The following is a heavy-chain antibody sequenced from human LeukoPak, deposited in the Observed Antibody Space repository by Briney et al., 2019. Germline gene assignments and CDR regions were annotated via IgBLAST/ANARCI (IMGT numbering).Heavy chain of an antibody. V-gene: IGHV4-34*01. CDR1: GGSFSGYY. D-gene: IGHD3-10*01. CDR3: ARVLGVRGVPNY. J-gene: IGHJ4*02. CDR2: INHSGST. Sequence: SETLSLTCAVYGGSFSGYYWSWIRQPPGKGLEWIGEINHSGSTNYNPSLKSRVTISVDTSKNQFSLRLSSVTAADTAVYYCARVLGVRGVPNYWGQGTLVTVSS.